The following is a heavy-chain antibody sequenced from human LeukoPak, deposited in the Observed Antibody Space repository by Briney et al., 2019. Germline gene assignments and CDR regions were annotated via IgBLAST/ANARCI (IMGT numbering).Heavy chain of an antibody. CDR3: ARDHYCEGRGGFDP. CDR1: AGSLTSGTYH. Sequence: SETLSLTCSVSAGSLTSGTYHWGWLRQPPGKGLEWIVSVYFDGALHFKPSLQSRVTISVDTSKNQFSLRLSSVTAADTALYYGARDHYCEGRGGFDPWGQGTLVTVSS. J-gene: IGHJ5*02. D-gene: IGHD2-21*01. V-gene: IGHV4-39*07. CDR2: VYFDGAL.